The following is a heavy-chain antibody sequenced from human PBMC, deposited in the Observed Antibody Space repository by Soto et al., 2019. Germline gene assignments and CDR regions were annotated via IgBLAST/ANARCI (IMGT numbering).Heavy chain of an antibody. CDR2: IGPYNGNT. CDR3: ARCYCSVGSCYTCWHFDL. D-gene: IGHD2-15*01. J-gene: IGHJ2*01. V-gene: IGHV1-18*01. Sequence: QAQLVQSGAEVKKPGASVKVSCQAGGYTFPDYGISWVRQAPGQGLEWMGWIGPYNGNTNYAQNLQDRVTMTTDTSTNTAYMELRSLRSDDTALYYCARCYCSVGSCYTCWHFDLWGRGTMLTVSS. CDR1: GYTFPDYG.